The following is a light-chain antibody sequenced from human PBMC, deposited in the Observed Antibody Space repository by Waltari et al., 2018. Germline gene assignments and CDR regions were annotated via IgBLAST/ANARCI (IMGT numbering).Light chain of an antibody. CDR3: CSFAAGNTVI. V-gene: IGLV2-11*01. CDR1: SRDVGGYNS. CDR2: DVS. Sequence: QSALTQPRSVSGSPGQSVTISCTGTSRDVGGYNSVSWYQQDPAKAPKLLIFDVSERPSGVSDRFSGSKSGNTASLTISGLQAEDEADYHCCSFAAGNTVIFGGGTKLTVV. J-gene: IGLJ2*01.